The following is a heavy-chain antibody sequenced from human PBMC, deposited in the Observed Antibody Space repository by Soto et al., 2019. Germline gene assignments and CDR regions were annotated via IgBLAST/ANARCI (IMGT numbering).Heavy chain of an antibody. J-gene: IGHJ6*02. V-gene: IGHV4-31*03. D-gene: IGHD3-10*01. Sequence: QVQLQESGPGLVKPSQTLSLSCSVSGGSLSSRDFYWSWLRHHPEKGLEWIGSIYYNGNTYYNPSFKIRVTMSLDTSIKEFSLRLTSVTAADTAVYYCARDKGGAALKGSGMDVWGQGTTVTVSS. CDR2: IYYNGNT. CDR1: GGSLSSRDFY. CDR3: ARDKGGAALKGSGMDV.